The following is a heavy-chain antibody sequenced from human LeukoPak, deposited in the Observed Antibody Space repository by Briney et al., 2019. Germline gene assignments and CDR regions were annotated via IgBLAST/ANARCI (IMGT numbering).Heavy chain of an antibody. D-gene: IGHD6-13*01. CDR2: ISHSGST. CDR1: GGSISSTHW. Sequence: SGTLSLTCAVSGGSISSTHWWNWVRQPPGKGLEWAGEISHSGSTNYNPSLKSRVTISVDKSENQFSLRLSSVTAADTAVYYCARKEWGSSRPFDCWGQGTLVTVSS. CDR3: ARKEWGSSRPFDC. V-gene: IGHV4-4*02. J-gene: IGHJ4*02.